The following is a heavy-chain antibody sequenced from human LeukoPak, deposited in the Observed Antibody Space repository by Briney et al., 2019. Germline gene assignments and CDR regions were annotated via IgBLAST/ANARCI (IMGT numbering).Heavy chain of an antibody. CDR1: GFTFSSYA. CDR3: AKEPIYYYGSGSYYNNYFDY. Sequence: GGSLRLSCAASGFTFSSYAMSWVRQAPGKGLEWVSAISGSGGSTYYADSVKGRFTISRDNSKNTLYLQMNSLRAEDTAVYYCAKEPIYYYGSGSYYNNYFDYWGQGTLVTVSS. J-gene: IGHJ4*02. CDR2: ISGSGGST. V-gene: IGHV3-23*01. D-gene: IGHD3-10*01.